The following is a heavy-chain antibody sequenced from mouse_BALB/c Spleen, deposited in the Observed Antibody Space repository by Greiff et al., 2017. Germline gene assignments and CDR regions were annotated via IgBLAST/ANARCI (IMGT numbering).Heavy chain of an antibody. CDR1: GFTFSSYA. J-gene: IGHJ4*01. CDR2: ISSGGSYP. V-gene: IGHV5-9-4*01. CDR3: ARLVRNAMDY. Sequence: EVMLVESGGGLVKPGGSLKLSCAASGFTFSSYAMSWVRQSPEKRLEWVAEISSGGSYPYYPDTVTGRFTISRDNAKNTLYLEMSSLRSEDTAMYYCARLVRNAMDYWGQGTSVTVSS.